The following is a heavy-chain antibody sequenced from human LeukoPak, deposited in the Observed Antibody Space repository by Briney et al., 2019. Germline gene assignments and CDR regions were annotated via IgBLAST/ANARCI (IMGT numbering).Heavy chain of an antibody. CDR2: IYPGDSDT. J-gene: IGHJ6*03. CDR1: GYSFTSYW. D-gene: IGHD5-18*01. CDR3: ARQGYSYGTYYYYMDV. Sequence: GESLKISCKGSGYSFTSYWIGWVRQMPGKGLEWMGIIYPGDSDTRYSPSFQGQVTISADKSISTAYLQWSSLKASDTAMYYCARQGYSYGTYYYYMDVWGKGTTVTVSS. V-gene: IGHV5-51*01.